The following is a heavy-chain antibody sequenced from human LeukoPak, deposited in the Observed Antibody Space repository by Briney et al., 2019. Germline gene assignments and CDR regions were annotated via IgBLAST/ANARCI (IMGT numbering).Heavy chain of an antibody. Sequence: ASVTVTFKCSGYTFTGHYMHWVRQAPGQGLEWMGFINSNSGGTNYAHKFQGRVTMTSDTSISTDYMELSRLRSDDTAVYYCARESASSFWSGYSNWFDPWGQGTLVTVSS. CDR2: INSNSGGT. V-gene: IGHV1-2*02. CDR3: ARESASSFWSGYSNWFDP. J-gene: IGHJ5*02. CDR1: GYTFTGHY. D-gene: IGHD3-3*01.